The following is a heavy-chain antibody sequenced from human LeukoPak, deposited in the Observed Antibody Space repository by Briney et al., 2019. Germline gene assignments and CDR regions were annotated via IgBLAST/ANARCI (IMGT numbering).Heavy chain of an antibody. Sequence: SETLSLTCTVSGGSISSYYWSWIRQPPGKGLEWIEYIYYSGSTNYNPSLKSRVTISVDTSKNQFSLKLSSVTAADTAVYYCARVGSSSYGGWFDPWGQGTLVTVSS. D-gene: IGHD6-6*01. J-gene: IGHJ5*02. CDR1: GGSISSYY. V-gene: IGHV4-59*01. CDR3: ARVGSSSYGGWFDP. CDR2: IYYSGST.